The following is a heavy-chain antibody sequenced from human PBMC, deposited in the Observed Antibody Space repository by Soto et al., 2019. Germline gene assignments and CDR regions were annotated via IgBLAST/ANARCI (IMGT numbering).Heavy chain of an antibody. CDR3: ARRERAAGTDWWFDP. V-gene: IGHV4-39*01. CDR1: GGSISSSSFH. J-gene: IGHJ5*02. Sequence: QLQLQESGPGLVKPSETLSLTCTVSGGSISSSSFHWGWIHQPPGKGLEWIGSIYSSGSTYYSPSLKSRVTISVDTSKNQFSLKLSSVTAADTAVYYCARRERAAGTDWWFDPWGQGTLVTVSS. CDR2: IYSSGST. D-gene: IGHD6-13*01.